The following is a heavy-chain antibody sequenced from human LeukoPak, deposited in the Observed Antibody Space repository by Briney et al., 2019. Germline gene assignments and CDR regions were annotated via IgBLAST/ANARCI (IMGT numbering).Heavy chain of an antibody. Sequence: GGSLRLSCAASGFTFSDYIMNWVRQAPGKGLEWVSSISSTSNYIYYADSVRGRFTISRDNAKNSLYLQMNSLRAEDTAVYYWARDSGAAYYDILTGYYGGGGLDYWGQGTLVTVSS. D-gene: IGHD3-9*01. CDR1: GFTFSDYI. V-gene: IGHV3-21*01. CDR3: ARDSGAAYYDILTGYYGGGGLDY. CDR2: ISSTSNYI. J-gene: IGHJ4*02.